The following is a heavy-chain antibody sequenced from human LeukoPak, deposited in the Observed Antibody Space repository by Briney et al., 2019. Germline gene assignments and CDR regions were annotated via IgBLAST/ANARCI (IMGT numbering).Heavy chain of an antibody. V-gene: IGHV1-2*02. CDR3: ARDGHRSGWYSWFDP. CDR1: GYTFTDYY. J-gene: IGHJ5*02. Sequence: ASVKVSCKASGYTFTDYYMHWVRQAPGQGLDWMGWINPNSGGTNYAQKFQGRFTMTRDPSINTAYMKLSRLRSDDTAVYYWARDGHRSGWYSWFDPWGQGTLVTVSS. CDR2: INPNSGGT. D-gene: IGHD6-19*01.